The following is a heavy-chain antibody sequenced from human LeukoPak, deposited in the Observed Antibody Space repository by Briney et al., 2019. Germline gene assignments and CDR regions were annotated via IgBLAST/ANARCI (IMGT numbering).Heavy chain of an antibody. CDR3: AKDFRIGYSAHFDY. D-gene: IGHD2-21*01. J-gene: IGHJ4*02. CDR2: ISSSSSYI. CDR1: GFTFSSYS. Sequence: GGSLRLSCAASGFTFSSYSMNWVRQAPGKGLEWVSSISSSSSYIYYADSVKGRFTISRDNAKNSLYLQMNSLRAEDTAVYYCAKDFRIGYSAHFDYWGQGALVTVSS. V-gene: IGHV3-21*01.